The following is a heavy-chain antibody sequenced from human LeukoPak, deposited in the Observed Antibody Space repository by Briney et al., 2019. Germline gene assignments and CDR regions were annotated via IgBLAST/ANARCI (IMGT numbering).Heavy chain of an antibody. CDR1: GFTFSSYW. D-gene: IGHD1-26*01. Sequence: PGGSLRLSCAASGFTFSSYWMSWVRQAPGKGLEWVANIKQDGSEKYYLDSVKGRFTISRDNAKNSLYLQMNSLRAEDTAVYYCARDWDDYYYYYMDVWGKGTTVTVSS. CDR2: IKQDGSEK. J-gene: IGHJ6*03. V-gene: IGHV3-7*01. CDR3: ARDWDDYYYYYMDV.